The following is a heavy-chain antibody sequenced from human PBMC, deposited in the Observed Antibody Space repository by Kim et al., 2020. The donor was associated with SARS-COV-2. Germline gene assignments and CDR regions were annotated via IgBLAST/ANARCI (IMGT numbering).Heavy chain of an antibody. Sequence: ASVKVSCKASGYTFTSYYMHWVRQAPGQGLEWMGIINPSGGSTSYAQKFQGRVTMTRDTSTSTVYMELSSLRSEDTAVYYCARDCSNQRIAVAGTDLVDYWGQGTLVTVSS. CDR1: GYTFTSYY. J-gene: IGHJ4*02. V-gene: IGHV1-46*01. D-gene: IGHD6-19*01. CDR2: INPSGGST. CDR3: ARDCSNQRIAVAGTDLVDY.